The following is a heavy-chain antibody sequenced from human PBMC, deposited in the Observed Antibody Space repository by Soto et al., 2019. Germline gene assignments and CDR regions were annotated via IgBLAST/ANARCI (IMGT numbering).Heavy chain of an antibody. CDR1: GYTFTSYA. V-gene: IGHV1-3*01. D-gene: IGHD3-10*01. CDR3: ARDLITMVRGVNMDV. Sequence: VASVKVSCKASGYTFTSYAMHWVRQAPGQRLEWMGWINAGNGNTKYSQKFQGRVTITRDTSASTAYMEPSSLRSEDTAVYYCARDLITMVRGVNMDVWGQGTTVTVSS. CDR2: INAGNGNT. J-gene: IGHJ6*02.